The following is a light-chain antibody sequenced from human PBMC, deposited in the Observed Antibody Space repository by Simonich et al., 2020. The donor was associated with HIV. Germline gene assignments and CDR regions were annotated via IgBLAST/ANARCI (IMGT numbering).Light chain of an antibody. J-gene: IGKJ1*01. CDR2: AAS. CDR1: QSISSY. V-gene: IGKV1-39*01. Sequence: DIQMTQSPSSLSASVGNRVTITCRASQSISSYLNWYQQKPGKAPQLLIYAASSLQSGVPSRFSGSGSGTDFTLTISSLQPEVFATYYCQQSFSAPRTFGPGTKVEIK. CDR3: QQSFSAPRT.